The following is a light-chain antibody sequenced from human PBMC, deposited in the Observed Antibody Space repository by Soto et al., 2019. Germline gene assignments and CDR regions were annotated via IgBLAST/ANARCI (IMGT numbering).Light chain of an antibody. CDR1: QSVSSTS. Sequence: EIVLTQSPGTLSLSPGERATLSCRASQSVSSTSLAWYQQKPGQAPRLLIYGASNRATGIPDRFSGSGSGTDFTLTISRLEPEDFAVYYCQQYDGSPPWTFGLGTKVDIK. V-gene: IGKV3-20*01. CDR3: QQYDGSPPWT. CDR2: GAS. J-gene: IGKJ1*01.